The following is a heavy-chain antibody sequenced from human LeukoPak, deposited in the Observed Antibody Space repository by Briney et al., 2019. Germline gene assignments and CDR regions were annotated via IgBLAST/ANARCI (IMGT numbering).Heavy chain of an antibody. D-gene: IGHD3-10*01. CDR3: TTDRGPMVRGVNYYYYMDV. V-gene: IGHV3-15*01. CDR2: IKSKTDGGTT. CDR1: GFTFSNAW. J-gene: IGHJ6*03. Sequence: GGSLRLSCAASGFTFSNAWMSWVRQAPGKGLEWVGRIKSKTDGGTTDYAAPVKGRFTISRDDSKNTLYLQMNSLKTEDTAVYYCTTDRGPMVRGVNYYYYMDVWGKGTTVTISS.